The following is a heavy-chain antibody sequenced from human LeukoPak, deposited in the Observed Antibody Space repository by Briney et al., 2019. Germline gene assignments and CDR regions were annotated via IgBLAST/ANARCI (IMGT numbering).Heavy chain of an antibody. J-gene: IGHJ4*02. CDR2: IAYDGSSK. V-gene: IGHV3-33*06. D-gene: IGHD5-18*01. CDR3: VNDPRDGYAYGYFDP. CDR1: GVRFGSNG. Sequence: PGRSLRLSCAPSGVRFGSNGMHWGRQTPHRGLEWVAAIAYDGSSKYYGDSVKGRFTISRDNPNTMVSLHLDRLRAGDRALYYFVNDPRDGYAYGYFDPGGQGAVVIVSS.